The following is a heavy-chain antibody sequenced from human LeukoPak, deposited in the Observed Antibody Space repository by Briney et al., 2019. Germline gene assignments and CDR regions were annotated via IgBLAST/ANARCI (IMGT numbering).Heavy chain of an antibody. CDR3: ARGFTTP. D-gene: IGHD1-1*01. CDR1: GFTFSSYA. J-gene: IGHJ5*02. Sequence: GWSLRLSCAASGFTFSSYAMHWVRQAPGKGLEWVAVISYDGSNKYYADSVKGRFTISRDNSKNTLYLQMNSLRAEDTAVYYCARGFTTPWGQGTLVTVSS. CDR2: ISYDGSNK. V-gene: IGHV3-30-3*01.